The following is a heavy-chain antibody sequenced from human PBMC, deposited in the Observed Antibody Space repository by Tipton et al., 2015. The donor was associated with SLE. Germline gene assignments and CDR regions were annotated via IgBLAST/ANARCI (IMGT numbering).Heavy chain of an antibody. J-gene: IGHJ4*02. D-gene: IGHD3-10*01. CDR1: GFFFDDYT. V-gene: IGHV3-9*01. CDR3: AKDPTMVQGVIMGGEFDY. CDR2: VSWNNDSI. Sequence: SLRLSCAASGFFFDDYTMHWVRQAPGKGLEWVSGVSWNNDSIGYADSVKGRFTISRDNAKNSLYLQMNSLRAEDTALYYCAKDPTMVQGVIMGGEFDYWGQGTLVTVSS.